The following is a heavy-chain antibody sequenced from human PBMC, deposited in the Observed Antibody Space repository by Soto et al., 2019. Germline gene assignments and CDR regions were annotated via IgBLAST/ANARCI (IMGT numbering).Heavy chain of an antibody. CDR2: IWYDGSNK. Sequence: LRLSCAASGFTFGSYGMHWARQAPGKGLEWVAVIWYDGSNKYYADSVKGRFTISRDNSKNTLYLQMNSLRAEDTAVYYCARESGGDDYVWGSYRYTCFDYWGQGTLVTVSS. V-gene: IGHV3-33*01. CDR3: ARESGGDDYVWGSYRYTCFDY. D-gene: IGHD3-16*02. CDR1: GFTFGSYG. J-gene: IGHJ4*02.